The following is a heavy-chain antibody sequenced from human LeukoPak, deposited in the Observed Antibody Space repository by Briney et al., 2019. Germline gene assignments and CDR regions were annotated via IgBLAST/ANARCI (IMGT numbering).Heavy chain of an antibody. D-gene: IGHD2-21*02. CDR3: AKEVSYCVGGDCSSFDF. Sequence: GGSVKVSCEASGYSFISNAMRWVRQAPGQGPEWVSAIRGGNGSTWYAENFKGRFTISRDNSKNTLYLHLSSLRSDDTAVYYCAKEVSYCVGGDCSSFDFWGQGTLVTVSS. J-gene: IGHJ4*02. V-gene: IGHV3-23*01. CDR1: GYSFISNA. CDR2: IRGGNGST.